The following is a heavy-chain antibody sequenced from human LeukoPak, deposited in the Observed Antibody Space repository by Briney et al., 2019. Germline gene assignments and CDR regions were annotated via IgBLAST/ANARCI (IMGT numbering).Heavy chain of an antibody. Sequence: PGGSLRLSCAASGFTFDDYAMHWVRQAPGKGLEWVSGISWNSGSIDYADSVKGRFTISRDNSKNTLYLQMNSLRAEDTAVYYCAKDPDRVLVVVPADYWGQGTLVTVSS. V-gene: IGHV3-9*01. CDR1: GFTFDDYA. D-gene: IGHD2-2*01. J-gene: IGHJ4*02. CDR2: ISWNSGSI. CDR3: AKDPDRVLVVVPADY.